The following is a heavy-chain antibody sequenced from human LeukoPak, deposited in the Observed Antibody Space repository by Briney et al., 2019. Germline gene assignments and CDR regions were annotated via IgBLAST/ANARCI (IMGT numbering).Heavy chain of an antibody. D-gene: IGHD6-19*01. Sequence: GGPLRLSCAASGFTVSSNYMSWVRQAPGKGLEWVSYITSSGTTIHYADSVKGRFTISRDNAKNSLYLQMNSLRAEDTAVYYCARAYSSVASCDYWGQGTLVTVSS. J-gene: IGHJ4*02. CDR1: GFTVSSNY. CDR3: ARAYSSVASCDY. CDR2: ITSSGTTI. V-gene: IGHV3-11*04.